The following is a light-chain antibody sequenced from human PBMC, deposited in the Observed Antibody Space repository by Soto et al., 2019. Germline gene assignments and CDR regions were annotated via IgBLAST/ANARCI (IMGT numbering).Light chain of an antibody. Sequence: QSVLTQPPSASGSPGQSVTISCSGTSSDVGGYDSVSWYQHHPGKVPKLIIFDVDKWPSGVPDRFSGFKSGNTASLTVSGLRAEDEADYYCSSDAGSNTFVFGTGTKVTAL. CDR3: SSDAGSNTFV. CDR2: DVD. J-gene: IGLJ1*01. V-gene: IGLV2-8*01. CDR1: SSDVGGYDS.